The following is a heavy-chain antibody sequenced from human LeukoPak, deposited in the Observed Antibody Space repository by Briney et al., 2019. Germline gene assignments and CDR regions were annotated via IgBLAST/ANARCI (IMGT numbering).Heavy chain of an antibody. J-gene: IGHJ4*02. CDR3: VRDLRAATEIY. Sequence: ASVKVSCKASGYSITGYYMHWVRQAPGQGLEWMGWIDPNSGGTEYAQKFKGRVTMTRDTSISTAYMELSSLRSDDTAMYYCVRDLRAATEIYWGQGTLVTVSS. CDR1: GYSITGYY. V-gene: IGHV1-2*02. CDR2: IDPNSGGT. D-gene: IGHD5-12*01.